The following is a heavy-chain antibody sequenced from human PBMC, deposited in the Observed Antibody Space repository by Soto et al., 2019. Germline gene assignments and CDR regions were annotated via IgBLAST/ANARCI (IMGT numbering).Heavy chain of an antibody. CDR1: GFTFDDYA. V-gene: IGHV3-9*01. J-gene: IGHJ4*02. CDR2: ISWNGNII. CDR3: AKGGPDAFCGGGRCYFDS. Sequence: EVQLVESGGGLVQPGRSLRLSCAASGFTFDDYAMHWVRRVPGKGLECVSSISWNGNIIGYADSVKGRFTISRDNAKNSLYLQMNSLRPEDTALYYCAKGGPDAFCGGGRCYFDSWGQGTLVTVSS. D-gene: IGHD2-15*01.